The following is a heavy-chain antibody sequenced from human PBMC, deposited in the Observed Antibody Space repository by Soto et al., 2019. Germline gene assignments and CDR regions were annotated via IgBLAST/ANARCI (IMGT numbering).Heavy chain of an antibody. CDR2: ISYDGSNK. J-gene: IGHJ4*02. CDR1: GFTFSSYG. D-gene: IGHD3-3*01. V-gene: IGHV3-30*18. CDR3: AKAPIDTPPYDFYFDY. Sequence: PGGSLRLSCAASGFTFSSYGMHWVRQAPGKGLEWVAVISYDGSNKYYADSVKGRFTISRDNSKNTLYLQMNSLRAEDTAVYYCAKAPIDTPPYDFYFDYWGQGTLVTVSS.